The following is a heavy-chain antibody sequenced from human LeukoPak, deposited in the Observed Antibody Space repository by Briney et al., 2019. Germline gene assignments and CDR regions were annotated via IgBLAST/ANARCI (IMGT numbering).Heavy chain of an antibody. CDR1: GYTFTGYY. D-gene: IGHD6-13*01. Sequence: GASVKVSCKASGYTFTGYYMHWVRQAPGQGLEWMGWINPNSGGTNYAQKLQGRVTMTTDTSTSTAYMELRSLRSDDTAVYYCASSGPGLTAAGLTGYFQHWGQGTLVTVSS. CDR2: INPNSGGT. V-gene: IGHV1-2*02. CDR3: ASSGPGLTAAGLTGYFQH. J-gene: IGHJ1*01.